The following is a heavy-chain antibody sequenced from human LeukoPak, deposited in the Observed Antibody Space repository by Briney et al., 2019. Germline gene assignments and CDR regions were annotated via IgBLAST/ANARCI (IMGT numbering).Heavy chain of an antibody. D-gene: IGHD6-6*01. V-gene: IGHV5-51*01. Sequence: GESLKISCKGSGYSFTSYWIGWVRQMPGKGLEWMGIIYPGDSDTRYSPSFQGQVTISADKSISTAYLQWSSLKASDTAMYYCARRAPDIAARRSNYFDYWGQGTLVTVSS. J-gene: IGHJ4*02. CDR2: IYPGDSDT. CDR3: ARRAPDIAARRSNYFDY. CDR1: GYSFTSYW.